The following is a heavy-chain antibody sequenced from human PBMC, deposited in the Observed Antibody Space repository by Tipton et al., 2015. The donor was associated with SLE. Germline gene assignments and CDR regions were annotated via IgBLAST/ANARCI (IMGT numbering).Heavy chain of an antibody. J-gene: IGHJ3*02. V-gene: IGHV3-33*06. D-gene: IGHD7-27*01. Sequence: SLRLSCAASGFTFSSYGVHWVRQAPGKGLEWVAVIWYDGSNKYYADSVKGRFTISRDNSKNTLYLQMNSLRAEDTAVYYCAKDRRTGDQDAFDIWGQGTMVTVSS. CDR3: AKDRRTGDQDAFDI. CDR1: GFTFSSYG. CDR2: IWYDGSNK.